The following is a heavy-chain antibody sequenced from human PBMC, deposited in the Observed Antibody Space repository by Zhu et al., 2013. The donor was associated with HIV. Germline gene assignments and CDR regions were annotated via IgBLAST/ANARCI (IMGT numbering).Heavy chain of an antibody. CDR2: INSNSGDT. Sequence: HVLLVQSGAEVKKPGASVKVSCKASGYTLSEYYLHWVRQAPGQGLEWMGWINSNSGDTKYAQRFQGRVTLTRDTSITTAYMDLSSLTSDDTAVYSCATDGPRTYYYAHWGQGTLVTVSS. J-gene: IGHJ4*02. CDR1: GYTLSEYY. D-gene: IGHD2-21*01. CDR3: ATDGPRTYYYAH. V-gene: IGHV1-2*02.